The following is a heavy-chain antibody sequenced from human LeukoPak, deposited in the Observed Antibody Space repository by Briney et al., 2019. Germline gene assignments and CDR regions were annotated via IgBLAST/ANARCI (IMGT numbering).Heavy chain of an antibody. V-gene: IGHV4-34*01. Sequence: GSLRLSCAASGFTFSSYAMSWVRQAPGKGLEWIGEINHSGSTNYNPSLKSRVTISVDTSKNQFSLKLSSVTAADTAVYYCARGVAARLLRGSSFDYWGQGTLVTVSS. CDR2: INHSGST. D-gene: IGHD6-6*01. J-gene: IGHJ4*02. CDR3: ARGVAARLLRGSSFDY. CDR1: GFTFSSYA.